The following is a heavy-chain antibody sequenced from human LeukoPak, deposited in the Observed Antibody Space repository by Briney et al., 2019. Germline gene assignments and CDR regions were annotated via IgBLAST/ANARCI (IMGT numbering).Heavy chain of an antibody. D-gene: IGHD6-13*01. Sequence: GGSLRLSRAASGFTFSSYSMNWVRQAPGKGLEWVSSISSSSSYIYYADSVKGRFTISRDNAKNSLYLQMNSLRAEDTAVYYCARVPSAAAGLHDYWGQGTLVTVSS. CDR1: GFTFSSYS. CDR2: ISSSSSYI. V-gene: IGHV3-21*01. J-gene: IGHJ4*02. CDR3: ARVPSAAAGLHDY.